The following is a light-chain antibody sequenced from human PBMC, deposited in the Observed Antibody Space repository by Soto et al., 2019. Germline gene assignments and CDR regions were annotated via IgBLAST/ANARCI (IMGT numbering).Light chain of an antibody. CDR2: GAS. J-gene: IGKJ4*01. CDR1: QSVGSGF. V-gene: IGKV3-20*01. Sequence: EIGLTQSPATLSVSPGERATLSCRASQSVGSGFLAWCQQTRGQAPRLLIYGASTRATGIPDRFGGSGSGTDFTLTISRLEPEDFAVYYCQQYGSSPLTFGGGTKVDIK. CDR3: QQYGSSPLT.